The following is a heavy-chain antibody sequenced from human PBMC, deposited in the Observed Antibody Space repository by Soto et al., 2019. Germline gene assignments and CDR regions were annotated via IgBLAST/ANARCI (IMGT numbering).Heavy chain of an antibody. CDR1: GGSISSYY. CDR3: ARGRSSWYEDYYYYYMDV. CDR2: IYYSGST. J-gene: IGHJ6*03. Sequence: SETLSLTCTVSGGSISSYYLSCIRQPPGKGLEWIGYIYYSGSTNYNPSLKSRFTISVDTSKNQFSLKLSSVTAADTAVYYCARGRSSWYEDYYYYYMDVWGKGTTVTVSS. V-gene: IGHV4-59*01. D-gene: IGHD6-13*01.